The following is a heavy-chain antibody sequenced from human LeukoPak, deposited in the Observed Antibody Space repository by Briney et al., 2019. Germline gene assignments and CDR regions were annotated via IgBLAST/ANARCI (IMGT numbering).Heavy chain of an antibody. CDR3: AMDINGDLFHV. D-gene: IGHD2-2*03. CDR1: EFSFSSYW. V-gene: IGHV3-74*01. Sequence: PGGSLRLSCAGSEFSFSSYWMHWVRQPPEKGLEWVFSIKSDGSATAYADSVKGRFSMSTDSAKNMASLQMNSLRVEDTAMYYCAMDINGDLFHVWGQGTPVTVSS. J-gene: IGHJ4*02. CDR2: IKSDGSAT.